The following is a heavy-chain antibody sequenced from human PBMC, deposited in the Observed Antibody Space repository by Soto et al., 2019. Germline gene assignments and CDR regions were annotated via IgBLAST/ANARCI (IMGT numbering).Heavy chain of an antibody. V-gene: IGHV1-69*04. CDR3: AGEVVVVVPAAMDYYYYGMDV. CDR2: IIPILGIA. D-gene: IGHD2-2*01. CDR1: GGTFSSYT. J-gene: IGHJ6*02. Sequence: ASVKVSCKASGGTFSSYTISWVRQAPGQGLEWMGRIIPILGIANYAQKFQGRVTITADKSTSTAYMELSSLRSEDTAVYYCAGEVVVVVPAAMDYYYYGMDVWGQGTTVTVSS.